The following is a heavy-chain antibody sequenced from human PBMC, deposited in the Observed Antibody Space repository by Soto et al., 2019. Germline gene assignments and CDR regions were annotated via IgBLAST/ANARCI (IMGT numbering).Heavy chain of an antibody. D-gene: IGHD3-3*01. Sequence: SETLSLTCTVTGGAISGYYWTWIRQSDGEGLEWIGRIYSSGSTNYNPSLKSRATISLDTSMNYFSLRLSSVTAADTAVYYCARGQRFSDWFDPWGQGTLVTVSS. V-gene: IGHV4-4*07. CDR3: ARGQRFSDWFDP. CDR1: GGAISGYY. J-gene: IGHJ5*02. CDR2: IYSSGST.